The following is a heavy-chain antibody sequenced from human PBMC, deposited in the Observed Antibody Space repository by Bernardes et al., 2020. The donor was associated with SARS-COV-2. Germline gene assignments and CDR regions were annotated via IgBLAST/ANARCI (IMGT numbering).Heavy chain of an antibody. Sequence: SETLSLTCTVSGGSISSDYWNWIRQPAGKRLEWIGRVYRGGSTSYNPSLRSRGTMSVDTSKNQFSLKLNSLTAADTAGYYCARWGAHDGDYYYGMDVWGQGTTVTVSS. CDR3: ARWGAHDGDYYYGMDV. CDR1: GGSISSDY. D-gene: IGHD3-16*01. CDR2: VYRGGST. J-gene: IGHJ6*02. V-gene: IGHV4-4*07.